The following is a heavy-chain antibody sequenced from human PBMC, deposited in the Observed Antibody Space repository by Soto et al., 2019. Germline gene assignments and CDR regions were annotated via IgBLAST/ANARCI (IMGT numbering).Heavy chain of an antibody. CDR1: GGSFSAYY. CDR2: IHHSGGP. CDR3: ASYGSGSYYNGYYFDY. V-gene: IGHV4-34*01. J-gene: IGHJ4*02. Sequence: SETLSLTCAVYGGSFSAYYWTWIRQSPGKGLEWIGEIHHSGGPKYNPSLKSRVTISADTSKNQFSLELSSVTAADMAVYYCASYGSGSYYNGYYFDYWGQGTLVTVS. D-gene: IGHD3-10*01.